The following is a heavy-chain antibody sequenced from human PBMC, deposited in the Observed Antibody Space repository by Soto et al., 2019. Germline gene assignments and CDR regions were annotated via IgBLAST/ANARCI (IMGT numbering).Heavy chain of an antibody. CDR3: AKGPYSTSSGGWFDP. J-gene: IGHJ5*02. D-gene: IGHD6-6*01. V-gene: IGHV3-9*01. Sequence: EMHLVESGGGLVLPGRSLRLSCAASGFTFDDYAMFWVRQAPGKGLEWVSSINWNGARIAYADSVKGRFTISRDNAKNSLFLQMTSLRDDDTAFYYCAKGPYSTSSGGWFDPWGQGTLVTVSS. CDR2: INWNGARI. CDR1: GFTFDDYA.